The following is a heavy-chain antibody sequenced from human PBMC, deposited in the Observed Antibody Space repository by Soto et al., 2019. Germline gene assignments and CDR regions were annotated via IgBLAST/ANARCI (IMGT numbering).Heavy chain of an antibody. Sequence: SETLSLTCAVYGGSFSGYYWSWIRQPPGKGLEWIGEINHSGSTNYNPSLKSRITISVDTSKTQFSLKLSSGTAADTAVYYCARTGGDLPYWYFDLWGRGTLVTVSS. CDR3: ARTGGDLPYWYFDL. CDR2: INHSGST. V-gene: IGHV4-34*01. D-gene: IGHD2-21*01. J-gene: IGHJ2*01. CDR1: GGSFSGYY.